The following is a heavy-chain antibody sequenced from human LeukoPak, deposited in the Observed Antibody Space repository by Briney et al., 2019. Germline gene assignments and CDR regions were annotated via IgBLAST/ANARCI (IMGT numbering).Heavy chain of an antibody. V-gene: IGHV5-51*01. CDR2: IYPGDSDT. Sequence: PGESLKISCQASGYTFTNYWIGWVRQKPGKGLEWIGIIYPGDSDTRYSPSFRGQVTISADKSISTAYLQWSSLKASDTAMYYCARHVKGDGSSWYYPIDYYYMDVWGKGTTVTVSS. CDR3: ARHVKGDGSSWYYPIDYYYMDV. J-gene: IGHJ6*03. D-gene: IGHD6-13*01. CDR1: GYTFTNYW.